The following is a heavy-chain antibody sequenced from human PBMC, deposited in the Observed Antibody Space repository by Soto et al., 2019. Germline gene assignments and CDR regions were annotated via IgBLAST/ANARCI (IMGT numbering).Heavy chain of an antibody. CDR1: GYSFTSYW. D-gene: IGHD2-21*02. V-gene: IGHV5-51*01. CDR3: AREETAWPLAYGLDV. CDR2: IYPGDSDT. Sequence: PGESLKISCKGSGYSFTSYWINWVRQMPGKGLEWMGIIYPGDSDTRYSPSFQGQVTISADKSIDTAYLQMNSLRAEDTAVYYCAREETAWPLAYGLDVWGQGTTVTSP. J-gene: IGHJ6*02.